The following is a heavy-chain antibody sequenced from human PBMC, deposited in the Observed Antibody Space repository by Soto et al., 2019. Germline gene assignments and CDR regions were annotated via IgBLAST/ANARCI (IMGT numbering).Heavy chain of an antibody. CDR1: GFTFGDYA. J-gene: IGHJ4*02. Sequence: GGSLRLSCTASGFTFGDYAMSWFRQAPGKGLERVGFIRSKAYGGTTEYAASVKGRFTISRDDSKSIAYLQMNSLKTEDTAVYYCTRDSSGYGDSYFDYWGQGTLVTSPQ. D-gene: IGHD3-22*01. CDR3: TRDSSGYGDSYFDY. CDR2: IRSKAYGGTT. V-gene: IGHV3-49*03.